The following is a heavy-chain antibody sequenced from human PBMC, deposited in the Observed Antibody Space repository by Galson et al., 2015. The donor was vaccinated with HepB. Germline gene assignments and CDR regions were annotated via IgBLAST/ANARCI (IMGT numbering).Heavy chain of an antibody. J-gene: IGHJ6*02. CDR2: TYYRSKWYN. CDR3: ARGLPPVFYDFWSGYQTNYYGMDV. V-gene: IGHV6-1*01. D-gene: IGHD3-3*01. Sequence: CAISGDSVSSNSAAWNWIRQSPSRGLEWLGRTYYRSKWYNDYAVSVKSRITINPDTSKNQFSLQLNSVTPEDTAVYYCARGLPPVFYDFWSGYQTNYYGMDVWGQGTTVTVSS. CDR1: GDSVSSNSAA.